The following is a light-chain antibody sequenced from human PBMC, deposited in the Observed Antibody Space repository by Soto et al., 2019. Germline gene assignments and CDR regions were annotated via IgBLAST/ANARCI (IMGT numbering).Light chain of an antibody. CDR2: AAS. CDR1: QSVSSG. J-gene: IGKJ4*01. CDR3: QPYNIYPLI. V-gene: IGKV3-15*01. Sequence: EIVLTQSPATLSVSPGERATLSCRAGQSVSSGLAWYQQKPGQTPRLLIYAASTRATGIPARFSGSGSGTEFTLTISSLQPDDFATYYCQPYNIYPLIFGGGTKVDIK.